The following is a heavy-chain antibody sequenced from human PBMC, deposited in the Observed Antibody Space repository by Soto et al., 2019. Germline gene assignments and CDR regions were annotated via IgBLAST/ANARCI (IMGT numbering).Heavy chain of an antibody. CDR2: INPSGGST. D-gene: IGHD6-13*01. CDR1: GYTFTSYY. Sequence: GASVKVSCKASGYTFTSYYMHWVRQATGQGLEWMGIINPSGGSTSYAQKFQGRVTMTRDTSTSTVYMELSSLRSEDTAVYYCAREAYSSSWFPLEDYGMDVWGQGTTVTVSS. V-gene: IGHV1-46*03. J-gene: IGHJ6*02. CDR3: AREAYSSSWFPLEDYGMDV.